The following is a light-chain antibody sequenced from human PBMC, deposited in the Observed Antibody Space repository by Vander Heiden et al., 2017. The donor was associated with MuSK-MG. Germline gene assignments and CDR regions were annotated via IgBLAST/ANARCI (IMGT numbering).Light chain of an antibody. V-gene: IGKV4-1*01. Sequence: DIVMTQSPDSLAVSLGERAAINCKSSQSILYSSNNKNYLAWYQQKPGQPPKLLIYWASTRESGVPDRFSGSGSGTDFTLTITSLQAEDVAVYYCQHEHSSPWTFGQGTKVEIK. J-gene: IGKJ1*01. CDR2: WAS. CDR1: QSILYSSNNKNY. CDR3: QHEHSSPWT.